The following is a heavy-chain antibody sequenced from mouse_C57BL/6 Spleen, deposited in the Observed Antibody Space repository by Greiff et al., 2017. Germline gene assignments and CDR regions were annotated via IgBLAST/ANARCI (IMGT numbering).Heavy chain of an antibody. D-gene: IGHD3-1*01. Sequence: QVQLQQPGAELVRPGSSVKLSCKASGYTFTSYWMDWVKQRPGQGLEWIGNIYPSDSETHYNQKFKDKATLTVDKSSSTAYMQLSSLTSEDSAVYYCARRAPHAMDYWGQGTSVTVSS. CDR1: GYTFTSYW. J-gene: IGHJ4*01. V-gene: IGHV1-61*01. CDR3: ARRAPHAMDY. CDR2: IYPSDSET.